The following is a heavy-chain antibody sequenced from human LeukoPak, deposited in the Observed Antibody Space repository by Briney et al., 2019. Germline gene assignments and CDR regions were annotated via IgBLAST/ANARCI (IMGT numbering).Heavy chain of an antibody. CDR3: ARVRIAAAVY. Sequence: SETLSLTCAVYGGSFSGYCWSWIRQPPGKGLEWIGEINHSGSTNYNPSLKSRVTISVDTSKNQFSLKLSSVTAADTAVYYCARVRIAAAVYWGQGTLVTVSS. V-gene: IGHV4-34*01. CDR2: INHSGST. D-gene: IGHD6-13*01. CDR1: GGSFSGYC. J-gene: IGHJ4*02.